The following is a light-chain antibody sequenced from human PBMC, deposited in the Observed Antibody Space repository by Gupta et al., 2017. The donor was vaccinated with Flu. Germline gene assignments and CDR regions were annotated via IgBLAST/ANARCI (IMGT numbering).Light chain of an antibody. CDR3: QQYYSAPLT. Sequence: IVTTQSPDSLAVSLGEGDTINCKSSQSVLSSSNNRNYLAWFQQKPGQPPKLLIYWAFTRGSGVPDRFSGTGSGTEFTLTISSLQAEDVAVYYCQQYYSAPLTFGGGTKVEIK. V-gene: IGKV4-1*01. CDR1: QSVLSSSNNRNY. CDR2: WAF. J-gene: IGKJ4*01.